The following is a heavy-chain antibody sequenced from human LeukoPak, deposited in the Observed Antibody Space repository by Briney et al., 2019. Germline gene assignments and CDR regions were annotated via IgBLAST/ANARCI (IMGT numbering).Heavy chain of an antibody. CDR2: INPNSGGT. CDR3: ARGPYTYYYGSGRDWFDP. V-gene: IGHV1-2*04. Sequence: ASVKVSCKASGFTFTSSAMQWVRQARGQRLEWMGWINPNSGGTNYAQKFQGWVTMTRDTSISTAYMELSRLRSDDTAVYYCARGPYTYYYGSGRDWFDPWGQGTLVTVSS. J-gene: IGHJ5*02. CDR1: GFTFTSSA. D-gene: IGHD3-10*01.